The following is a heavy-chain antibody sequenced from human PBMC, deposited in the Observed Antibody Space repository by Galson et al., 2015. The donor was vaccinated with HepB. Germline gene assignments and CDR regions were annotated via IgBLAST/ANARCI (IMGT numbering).Heavy chain of an antibody. CDR3: ARGDVTLLIPRSLDT. D-gene: IGHD2-21*02. CDR1: GFTFDDFG. Sequence: SLRLSCAASGFTFDDFGMTWVRQAPGTGLEWVSGINWNGATTHYADSVRGRFTISRDNAKNALHLQMNSLRAGDTAVYYCARGDVTLLIPRSLDTWGQGTLVTVSS. V-gene: IGHV3-20*04. CDR2: INWNGATT. J-gene: IGHJ5*02.